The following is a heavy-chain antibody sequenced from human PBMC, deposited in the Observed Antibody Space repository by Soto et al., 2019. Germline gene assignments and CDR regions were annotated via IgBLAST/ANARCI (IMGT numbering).Heavy chain of an antibody. CDR1: GGSINSGDYY. CDR2: IYYSGST. D-gene: IGHD5-12*01. J-gene: IGHJ4*02. CDR3: ARLYTGYEAFDY. Sequence: QVQLQEAGPGLMKPSQTLSLTCSVSGGSINSGDYYWSWIRQSPGKGLEWIGYIYYSGSTYYNPSLKSRSTISIDTSKNQFFLNVDSVTAADTAVYYCARLYTGYEAFDYWGQGTLVTVSS. V-gene: IGHV4-30-4*01.